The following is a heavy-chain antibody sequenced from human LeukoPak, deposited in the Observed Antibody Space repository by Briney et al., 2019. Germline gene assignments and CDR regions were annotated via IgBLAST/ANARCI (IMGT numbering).Heavy chain of an antibody. D-gene: IGHD2-2*01. CDR3: ARALGYCSSTSCRTYYFDY. CDR1: GYTFTSYG. Sequence: GASVKVSCKASGYTFTSYGINWVRQATGQGLEWMGWMNPNSGNTGYAQKFQGRVTMTRNTSISTAYMELSSLRSEDTAVYYCARALGYCSSTSCRTYYFDYWGQGTLVTVSS. V-gene: IGHV1-8*01. J-gene: IGHJ4*02. CDR2: MNPNSGNT.